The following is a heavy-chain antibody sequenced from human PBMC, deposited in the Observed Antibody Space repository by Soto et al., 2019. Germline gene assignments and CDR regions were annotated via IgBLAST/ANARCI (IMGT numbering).Heavy chain of an antibody. D-gene: IGHD1-7*01. J-gene: IGHJ4*02. V-gene: IGHV5-51*01. CDR3: ARHQRTATTSPHFDY. CDR2: IYPGDSET. CDR1: GYIFTNYW. Sequence: GESLKISCQVSGYIFTNYWIGWVRQMSGKGLEWMGIIYPGDSETRYSPSFQGQVTISVDQSITTAYLQWSSLKASDTAMYYCARHQRTATTSPHFDYWGQGTLVTVSS.